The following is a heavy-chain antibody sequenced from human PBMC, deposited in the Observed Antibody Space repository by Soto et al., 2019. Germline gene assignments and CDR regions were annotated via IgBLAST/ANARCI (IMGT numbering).Heavy chain of an antibody. CDR3: ASGPAPCEPNCFGITGTTPYGMDV. CDR2: IIPIFGTA. J-gene: IGHJ6*02. Sequence: QVQLVQSGAEVKKPGSSVKVSCKASGGTFSSYAISWVRQAPGQGLEWMGGIIPIFGTATYAQKFQGRVTITADESTSTAYMELSSLRSEDTAVYYCASGPAPCEPNCFGITGTTPYGMDVWGQGTTVTVSS. V-gene: IGHV1-69*12. D-gene: IGHD1-7*01. CDR1: GGTFSSYA.